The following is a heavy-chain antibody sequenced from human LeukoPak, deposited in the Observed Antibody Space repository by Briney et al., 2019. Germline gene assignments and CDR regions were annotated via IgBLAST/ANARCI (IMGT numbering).Heavy chain of an antibody. Sequence: GGSLRLSCAASGFTFSSYAVHWVRQAPGKGLEWVAVIWYDGSNKYYADSVKGRFTISRDNSKNTLYLQMNSLRAEDTAVYYCARASTVTPLGYWGQGTLVTVSS. D-gene: IGHD4-17*01. J-gene: IGHJ4*02. CDR2: IWYDGSNK. CDR3: ARASTVTPLGY. V-gene: IGHV3-33*08. CDR1: GFTFSSYA.